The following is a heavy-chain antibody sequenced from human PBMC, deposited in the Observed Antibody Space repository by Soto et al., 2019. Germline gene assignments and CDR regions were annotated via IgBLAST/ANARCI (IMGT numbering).Heavy chain of an antibody. CDR2: IKRKSDGGTT. J-gene: IGHJ6*02. CDR3: TTDGVVVVPGENYYGMDV. CDR1: GFTFSNAW. V-gene: IGHV3-15*07. D-gene: IGHD2-2*01. Sequence: GGSLRLSCAASGFTFSNAWMNWVRQAPGKGLEWVGRIKRKSDGGTTDYAAPVKGRFTISRDDSKNTLYLQMNSLKTEDTAVYYCTTDGVVVVPGENYYGMDVWGQGTTVTVSS.